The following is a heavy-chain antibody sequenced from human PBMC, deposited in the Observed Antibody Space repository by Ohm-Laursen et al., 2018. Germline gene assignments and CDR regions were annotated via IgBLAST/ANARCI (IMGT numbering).Heavy chain of an antibody. J-gene: IGHJ4*02. Sequence: SLRLSCEASGSNFGSYDMHWVRQAPGKGLEWVALISYDGSNEYYADSVKGRFTISRDNSKDTLYLQMNSLRAEDTAVYYCARVAVAGTCDYWGQGTLVTVSS. CDR3: ARVAVAGTCDY. CDR2: ISYDGSNE. CDR1: GSNFGSYD. V-gene: IGHV3-30*03. D-gene: IGHD6-19*01.